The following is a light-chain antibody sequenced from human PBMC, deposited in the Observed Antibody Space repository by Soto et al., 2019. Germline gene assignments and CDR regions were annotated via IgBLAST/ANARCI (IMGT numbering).Light chain of an antibody. Sequence: EVVLTPYPGPLALSPGERATLSCMASKSIVSSDLACYQQKPGQYPRLLIYGVSIRASVIPDRFSGSGSWPEFTLTNNRLEPEDLAGDNWQRYAKSLTFGGKTNVEMK. J-gene: IGKJ4*01. CDR3: QRYAKSLT. CDR1: KSIVSSD. CDR2: GVS. V-gene: IGKV3-20*01.